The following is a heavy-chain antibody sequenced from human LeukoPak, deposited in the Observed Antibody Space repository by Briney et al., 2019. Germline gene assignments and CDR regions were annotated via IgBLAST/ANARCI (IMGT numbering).Heavy chain of an antibody. CDR3: ARLRGYSYGWGRYYFDY. CDR1: GGSISSSNYY. D-gene: IGHD5-18*01. CDR2: INHSEST. V-gene: IGHV4-39*07. Sequence: PSETLSLTCAVSGGSISSSNYYWGWIRQPPGKGLEWIGEINHSESTNYNPSLKSRVTISVDTSKNQFSLKLSSVTAADTAVYYCARLRGYSYGWGRYYFDYWGQGTLVTVSS. J-gene: IGHJ4*02.